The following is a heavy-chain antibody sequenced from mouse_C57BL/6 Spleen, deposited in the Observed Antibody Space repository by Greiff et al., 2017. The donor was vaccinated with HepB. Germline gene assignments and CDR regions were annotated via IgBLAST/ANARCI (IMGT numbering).Heavy chain of an antibody. J-gene: IGHJ4*01. CDR2: IYPRSGNT. Sequence: QVQLQQSGAELARPGASVKLSCKASGYTFTSYGISWVKQRTGQGLEWIGEIYPRSGNTYYNEKFKGKATLTADKSSSTAYMELRSLTSEDSAVYFCASSSYGFYAMDYWGQGTSVTVSS. CDR3: ASSSYGFYAMDY. D-gene: IGHD1-1*01. V-gene: IGHV1-81*01. CDR1: GYTFTSYG.